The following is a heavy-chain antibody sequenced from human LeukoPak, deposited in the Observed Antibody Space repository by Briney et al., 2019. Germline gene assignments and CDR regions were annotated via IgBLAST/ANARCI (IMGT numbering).Heavy chain of an antibody. CDR3: ARTDYYDSRGPPDY. V-gene: IGHV3-33*01. CDR1: GFTFSSYG. CDR2: IWSDGTSK. J-gene: IGHJ4*02. D-gene: IGHD3-22*01. Sequence: PGGSLRLSCAASGFTFSSYGMHWVRQAPGKGLEWVAVIWSDGTSKYYADSVKGRFTISRDNSKNTLYLHMNSLRAEDTAVYYCARTDYYDSRGPPDYWGRGTLVTVSS.